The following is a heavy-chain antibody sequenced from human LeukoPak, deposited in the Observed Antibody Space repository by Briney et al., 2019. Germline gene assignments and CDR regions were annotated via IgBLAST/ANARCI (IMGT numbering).Heavy chain of an antibody. CDR1: GFTFSSFA. Sequence: GGSLRLSCAASGFTFSSFAMSWVRQAPGKGLEWVSAISGSGGSTYYADSVKGRFTISRDNFKNTLSLQMNSLRAEDTAIHYCAKASNTWNYFDYWGQGTLVTVSS. D-gene: IGHD1-1*01. CDR2: ISGSGGST. J-gene: IGHJ4*02. CDR3: AKASNTWNYFDY. V-gene: IGHV3-23*01.